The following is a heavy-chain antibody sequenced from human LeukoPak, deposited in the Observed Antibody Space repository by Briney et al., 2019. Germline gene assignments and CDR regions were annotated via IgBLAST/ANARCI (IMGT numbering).Heavy chain of an antibody. CDR1: GFTFSSYS. CDR2: ISSSSSTI. V-gene: IGHV3-48*01. CDR3: AKESPRFDY. J-gene: IGHJ4*02. Sequence: PGGSLRLSCTASGFTFSSYSMNWVRQAPGKGLEWVSYISSSSSTIYYADSVKGRFTISRDNSKNTLYLQMNSLRAEDTAVYYCAKESPRFDYWGQGTLVTVSS.